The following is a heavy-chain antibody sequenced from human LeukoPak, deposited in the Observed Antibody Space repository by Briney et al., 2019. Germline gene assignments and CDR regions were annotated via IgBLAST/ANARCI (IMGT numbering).Heavy chain of an antibody. CDR1: DGSISSSSYY. CDR3: ARYGGVVVPDY. V-gene: IGHV4-39*01. Sequence: SETLSLTCTVSDGSISSSSYYWGWIRQPPGKGLEWIGSIYYSGSTYYNPSLKSRVTISVDTSKNQFSLKLSSVTAADTAVYYCARYGGVVVPDYWGQGTLVTVSS. J-gene: IGHJ4*02. D-gene: IGHD3-16*01. CDR2: IYYSGST.